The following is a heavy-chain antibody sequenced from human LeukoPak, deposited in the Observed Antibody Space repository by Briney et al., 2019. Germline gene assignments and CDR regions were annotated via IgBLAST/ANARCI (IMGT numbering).Heavy chain of an antibody. Sequence: ASVKVSCKASGYIFTGYYMHWVRQAPEQGLEWMGWINPNSGGTNSAQKFQGRVTMTRDTSISTAYMELSRLTSDDTAVYYCARHPYSGSYHFDYWGQGTLVTVSS. CDR1: GYIFTGYY. CDR2: INPNSGGT. J-gene: IGHJ4*02. CDR3: ARHPYSGSYHFDY. V-gene: IGHV1-2*02. D-gene: IGHD1-26*01.